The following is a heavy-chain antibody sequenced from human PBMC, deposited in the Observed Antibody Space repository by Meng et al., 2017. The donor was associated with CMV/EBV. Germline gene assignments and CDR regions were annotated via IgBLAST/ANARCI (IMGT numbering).Heavy chain of an antibody. CDR1: GYTFTSYG. D-gene: IGHD1-26*01. V-gene: IGHV1-18*01. CDR3: ARVGLWELHYNWFDP. Sequence: SVKVSCQASGYTFTSYGISWVRQAPGQGLDWMGWISAYNGNTNYAQKLQGRVTMTTDTSTSTAYMELRSLRSDDTAVYYCARVGLWELHYNWFDPWGQGTLVTVSS. J-gene: IGHJ5*02. CDR2: ISAYNGNT.